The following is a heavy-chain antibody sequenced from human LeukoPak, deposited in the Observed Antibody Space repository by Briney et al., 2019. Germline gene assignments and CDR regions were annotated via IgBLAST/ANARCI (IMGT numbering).Heavy chain of an antibody. CDR3: ARTGRSYYFDY. CDR1: GFTFSSYA. V-gene: IGHV3-30-3*01. D-gene: IGHD6-6*01. CDR2: ISYDGSNK. Sequence: PGGSLRLSCAASGFTFSSYAMHWVRQAPGKGLEWVAVISYDGSNKYYADSVKGRFTISRDNSENTLYLQMNSLRAEDTAVYYCARTGRSYYFDYWGQGTLVTVSS. J-gene: IGHJ4*02.